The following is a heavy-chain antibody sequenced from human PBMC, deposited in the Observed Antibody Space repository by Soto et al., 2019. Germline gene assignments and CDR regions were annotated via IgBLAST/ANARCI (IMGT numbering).Heavy chain of an antibody. D-gene: IGHD3-9*01. CDR1: GFTFSTYA. Sequence: PGGSLRLSCAASGFTFSTYAMSSVRQAPGKGLEWVSAISGSGDSTYYADSVKGRFTISRDNSKNTLYLQMNSLRAEDTAVYYCAKRPYDILTGQGPYYFDYWGQGTLVTVSS. CDR3: AKRPYDILTGQGPYYFDY. V-gene: IGHV3-23*01. CDR2: ISGSGDST. J-gene: IGHJ4*02.